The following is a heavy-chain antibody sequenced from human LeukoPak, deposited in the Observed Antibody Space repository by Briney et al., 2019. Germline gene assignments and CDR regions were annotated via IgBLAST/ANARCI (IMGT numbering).Heavy chain of an antibody. CDR2: ISGSGGST. CDR3: AKDSVIFDY. CDR1: GFTXXSYA. V-gene: IGHV3-23*01. J-gene: IGHJ4*02. Sequence: LRLSXAXSGFTXXSYAMSWVRQAPGKGLEWVSAISGSGGSTYYADSVKGRFTISRDNSKNTLYLQMNSLRAEDTAVYYCAKDSVIFDYWGQGTLVTVSS. D-gene: IGHD3-10*01.